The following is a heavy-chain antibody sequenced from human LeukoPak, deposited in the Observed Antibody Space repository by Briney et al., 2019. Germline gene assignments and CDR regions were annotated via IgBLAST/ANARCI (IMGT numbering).Heavy chain of an antibody. V-gene: IGHV4-39*07. CDR2: IYYSGST. J-gene: IGHJ5*02. Sequence: SETLSLTCTVSGGSISSSSYYWGWIRQPPGKGLEWIGSIYYSGSTYYNPSLKSRVTISVDTSKNQFSLKLSSVTAADTAVYYCARSAMVWDSSGWNWFDPWGQGTLVTVSS. CDR3: ARSAMVWDSSGWNWFDP. D-gene: IGHD6-19*01. CDR1: GGSISSSSYY.